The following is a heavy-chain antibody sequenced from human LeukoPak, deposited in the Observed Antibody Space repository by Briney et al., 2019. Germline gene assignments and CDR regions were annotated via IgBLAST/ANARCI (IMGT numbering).Heavy chain of an antibody. V-gene: IGHV1-18*01. J-gene: IGHJ4*02. CDR1: GYTFTTYG. D-gene: IGHD1-26*01. Sequence: EASVKVSCKASGYTFTTYGISWVRQAPGQGLEWMGWISAYNGNTNYAPKLQDRVTMTTDTSTNTMYMELRSLRSDDTAVYYCARDVVGATGASFDYWGQGTLVTVSS. CDR2: ISAYNGNT. CDR3: ARDVVGATGASFDY.